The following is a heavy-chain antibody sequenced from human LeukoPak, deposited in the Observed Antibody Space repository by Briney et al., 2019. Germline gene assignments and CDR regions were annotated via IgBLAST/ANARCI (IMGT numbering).Heavy chain of an antibody. V-gene: IGHV4-39*07. J-gene: IGHJ4*02. CDR1: GGSISSSSYY. CDR3: ARDDSDGGFPYDTGDY. CDR2: IYYSGST. Sequence: PSETLSLTCTVSGGSISSSSYYWGWIRQPPGKGLEWIGSIYYSGSTYYNPSLKSRVTISVDTSKNQFSLKLSSVTAADTAVYYCARDDSDGGFPYDTGDYWGQGTLVTVSS. D-gene: IGHD3-22*01.